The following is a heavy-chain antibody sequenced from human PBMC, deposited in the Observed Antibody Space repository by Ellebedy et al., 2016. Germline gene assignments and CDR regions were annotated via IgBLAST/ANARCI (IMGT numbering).Heavy chain of an antibody. Sequence: GGSLRLSCIASGFTFSSYAMSWVRQAPGKGLEWVSGLSGRGGNANYADSVKGRFTISRDNSRNTLYLQINGLRAEDTAVYYCAKNSGTYFGYLDHWGQGTLVTVSS. CDR3: AKNSGTYFGYLDH. J-gene: IGHJ4*02. CDR2: LSGRGGNA. V-gene: IGHV3-23*01. CDR1: GFTFSSYA. D-gene: IGHD1-26*01.